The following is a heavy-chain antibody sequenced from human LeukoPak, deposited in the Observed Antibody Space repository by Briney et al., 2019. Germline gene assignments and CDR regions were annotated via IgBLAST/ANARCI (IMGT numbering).Heavy chain of an antibody. Sequence: ASVKVSCKASGYTFTGYYMHWVRQAPGQGLEWMGWINPSSGGTNYAQNFQGRVTMNRDTSISTAYMELSRVTSDDTAMYYCARGAGVDFWSGYYNYWGQGTLVTVSS. CDR2: INPSSGGT. V-gene: IGHV1-2*02. J-gene: IGHJ4*02. D-gene: IGHD3-3*01. CDR3: ARGAGVDFWSGYYNY. CDR1: GYTFTGYY.